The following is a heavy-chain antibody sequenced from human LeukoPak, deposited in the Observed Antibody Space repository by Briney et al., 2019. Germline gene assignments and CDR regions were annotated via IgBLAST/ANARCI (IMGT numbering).Heavy chain of an antibody. J-gene: IGHJ4*02. Sequence: GGSLRLSCAASGFTFSINAMSWVCQAPGKGLEWVSMIHGGGGSAYYADSVKGRFTISRDDSKNTLFLQMNSLRAEDTAVYYCAKVLLPTYYYDREFEYWGQGSLVTVSS. V-gene: IGHV3-23*01. CDR3: AKVLLPTYYYDREFEY. CDR2: IHGGGGSA. CDR1: GFTFSINA. D-gene: IGHD3-22*01.